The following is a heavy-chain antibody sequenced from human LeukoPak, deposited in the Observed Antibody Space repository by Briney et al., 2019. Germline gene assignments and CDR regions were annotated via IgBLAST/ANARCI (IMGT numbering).Heavy chain of an antibody. J-gene: IGHJ4*02. CDR1: GFTFSSYS. CDR3: AKEGNDIMITFGGVIVGSFFDY. V-gene: IGHV3-23*01. D-gene: IGHD3-16*02. CDR2: ISGSGGST. Sequence: GGSLRLSCAASGFTFSSYSMNWVRQAPGKGLEWVSAISGSGGSTYYADSVKGRFTISRDNSKNTLYLQMNSLRAEDTAVYYCAKEGNDIMITFGGVIVGSFFDYWGQGTLVTVSS.